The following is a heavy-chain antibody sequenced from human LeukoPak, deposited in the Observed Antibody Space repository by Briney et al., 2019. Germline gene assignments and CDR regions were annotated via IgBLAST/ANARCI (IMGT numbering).Heavy chain of an antibody. Sequence: SVKVSCKASGFTFTSSAVQWVRQARGQRLEWIGWIVVGSGNTNYAQKFQERVTITRDMSTSTAYMELSSLRSEDTAVYYCAAVLGSGSYLYYLDYWGQGTLVTVSS. CDR1: GFTFTSSA. D-gene: IGHD3-10*01. J-gene: IGHJ4*02. V-gene: IGHV1-58*01. CDR2: IVVGSGNT. CDR3: AAVLGSGSYLYYLDY.